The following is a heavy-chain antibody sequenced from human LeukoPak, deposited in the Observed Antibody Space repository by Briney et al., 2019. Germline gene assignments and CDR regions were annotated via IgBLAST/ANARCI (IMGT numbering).Heavy chain of an antibody. D-gene: IGHD5-12*01. Sequence: PGGSLRLSCAASGFTFSSCWMTWVRQAPGKGLEWVANIRQDGSEKYYVDSVKGRFTISRDNAKNSLYLQMNGLRAGDTAVYYCVKDPWPNYFDFWGQGTLVTVSS. CDR2: IRQDGSEK. J-gene: IGHJ4*02. V-gene: IGHV3-7*02. CDR1: GFTFSSCW. CDR3: VKDPWPNYFDF.